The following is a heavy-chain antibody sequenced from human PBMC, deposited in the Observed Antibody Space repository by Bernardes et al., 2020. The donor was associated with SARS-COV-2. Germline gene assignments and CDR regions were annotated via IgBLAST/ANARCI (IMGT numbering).Heavy chain of an antibody. CDR1: GFIVSSND. J-gene: IGHJ4*02. D-gene: IGHD1-26*01. CDR3: ARDGGLLAVGAID. Sequence: GGSLRLSCATSGFIVSSNDMTWVRQAPGKGLEWVSVIYSGGSTYYADSVKGRFTISRDNSKNTLYLQMNSLRVEDTAVYYCARDGGLLAVGAIDWGQGTLVTVSS. V-gene: IGHV3-53*01. CDR2: IYSGGST.